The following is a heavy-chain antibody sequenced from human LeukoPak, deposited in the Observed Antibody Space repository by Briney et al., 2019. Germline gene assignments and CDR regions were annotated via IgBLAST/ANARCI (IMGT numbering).Heavy chain of an antibody. Sequence: GASVKVSCKASGYTFTSYYMHWVRQAPGQGLEWMGIINPSSGSTNYAQKFQGRVTMTRDTSTSTVYMELSSLRSEETAVYYCAKDQGLTAPPPYGLDVWGQGTTVIVTS. CDR1: GYTFTSYY. CDR2: INPSSGST. D-gene: IGHD5-18*01. CDR3: AKDQGLTAPPPYGLDV. V-gene: IGHV1-46*01. J-gene: IGHJ6*02.